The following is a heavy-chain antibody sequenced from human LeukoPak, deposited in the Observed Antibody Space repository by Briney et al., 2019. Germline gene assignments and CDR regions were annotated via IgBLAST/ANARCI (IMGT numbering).Heavy chain of an antibody. D-gene: IGHD6-13*01. CDR1: GVTFSDYY. CDR2: ISSSGSTI. J-gene: IGHJ3*02. Sequence: GGSLRLSCAASGVTFSDYYMSWIRQAPGKGLEWVSYISSSGSTIYYADSVKGGFTISRDNAKNSLYLQMNSLRAEDTAVYYCARDFGSIAAAGTLGGAFDIWGQGTMVTVSS. V-gene: IGHV3-11*04. CDR3: ARDFGSIAAAGTLGGAFDI.